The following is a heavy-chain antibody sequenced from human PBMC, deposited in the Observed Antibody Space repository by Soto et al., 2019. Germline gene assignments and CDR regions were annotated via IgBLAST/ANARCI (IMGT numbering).Heavy chain of an antibody. Sequence: SETLSLTCTVFGGSISSDKWWSWVRQPPGKGLEWIGEIYHSGSTNYNPSLKSRVTISVDKSKNQFSLKLSSVTAADTAVYYCARVAVAGTRVDYWGQGTLVTVSS. J-gene: IGHJ4*02. CDR2: IYHSGST. CDR1: GGSISSDKW. V-gene: IGHV4-4*02. D-gene: IGHD6-19*01. CDR3: ARVAVAGTRVDY.